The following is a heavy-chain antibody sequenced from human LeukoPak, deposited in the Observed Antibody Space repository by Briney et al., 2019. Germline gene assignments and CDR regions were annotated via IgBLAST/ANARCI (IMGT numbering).Heavy chain of an antibody. J-gene: IGHJ4*02. D-gene: IGHD3-10*01. CDR1: GFTFSSYE. Sequence: GGSLRLSCAASGFTFSSYEMNWVRQAPGKGLEWVSYISSSGSTIYYADSVKGRFTISRDNAKNSLYLQMNSLRAEDTAVYYCARDVTMVRGVTGTDYWGQGTLVTVSS. CDR2: ISSSGSTI. V-gene: IGHV3-48*03. CDR3: ARDVTMVRGVTGTDY.